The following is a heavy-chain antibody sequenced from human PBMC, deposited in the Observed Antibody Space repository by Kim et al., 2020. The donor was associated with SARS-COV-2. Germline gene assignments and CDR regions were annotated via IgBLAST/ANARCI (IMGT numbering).Heavy chain of an antibody. CDR2: ISSSGSTI. V-gene: IGHV3-11*01. J-gene: IGHJ5*02. CDR1: GFTFSDYY. D-gene: IGHD3-3*01. CDR3: ARDQSITIFGVVTSNWFDP. Sequence: GGSLRLSCAASGFTFSDYYMSWIRQAPGKGLEWVSYISSSGSTIYYADSVKGRFTISRDNAKNSLYLQMNSLRAEDTAVYYCARDQSITIFGVVTSNWFDPWVQGTLVTVSS.